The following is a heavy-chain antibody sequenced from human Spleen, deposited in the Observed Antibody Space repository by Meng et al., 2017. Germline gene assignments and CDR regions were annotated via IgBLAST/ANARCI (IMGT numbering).Heavy chain of an antibody. CDR2: VSYTGST. CDR1: GGSISINNTY. J-gene: IGHJ4*02. CDR3: ARLNWGTGAAMIDN. V-gene: IGHV4-39*01. Sequence: QLQLQESGPGLVKPSETLSLTCPVSGGSISINNTYWGWTRQSPGKGLEWIGSVSYTGSTYYNPSLKSRLTISVDASKSQFSLKLNSVTAADTSFYYCARLNWGTGAAMIDNWGQGTLVTVSS. D-gene: IGHD2-2*01.